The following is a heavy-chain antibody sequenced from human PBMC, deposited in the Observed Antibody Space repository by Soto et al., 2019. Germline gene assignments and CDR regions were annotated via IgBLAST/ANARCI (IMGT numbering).Heavy chain of an antibody. V-gene: IGHV3-30*16. CDR2: LSTDGSTP. Sequence: PGGSLRLSCAASGFIFGSYAMNWVRQVPGKEPEWVAVLSTDGSTPYYADSVRGRFTISRDNSKNTLFLQMNSLRPEDTAIYFCAKSYDLWSPYLSFGDQRDPWGQGTLVTVSS. CDR3: AKSYDLWSPYLSFGDQRDP. J-gene: IGHJ5*02. D-gene: IGHD3-3*01. CDR1: GFIFGSYA.